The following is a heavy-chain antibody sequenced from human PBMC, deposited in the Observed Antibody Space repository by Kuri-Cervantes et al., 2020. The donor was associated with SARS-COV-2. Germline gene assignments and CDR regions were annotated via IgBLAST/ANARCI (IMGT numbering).Heavy chain of an antibody. D-gene: IGHD3-22*01. CDR1: GYTFTGYY. V-gene: IGHV1-2*06. CDR2: INPNSGGT. Sequence: ASVKVSCKASGYTFTGYYMHWVRQAPGQGLEWMGRINPNSGGTNYAQKFQGMVTMTRDTSISTAYMELRSLRSDDTAVYYCARDPNYDSSGYYGLTFDYWGQGTLVTVSS. CDR3: ARDPNYDSSGYYGLTFDY. J-gene: IGHJ4*02.